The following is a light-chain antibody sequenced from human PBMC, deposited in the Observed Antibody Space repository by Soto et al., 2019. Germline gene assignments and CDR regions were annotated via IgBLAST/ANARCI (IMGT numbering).Light chain of an antibody. Sequence: AIHLTQSPSSLSASVGDRVTITCRASQGISSALAWYQHKPGRPPRVLIYDASSLQSEVPSRFSGSESGTECTLSISSLQPEDSATYYCQQLNSYPFTCGQGTRLEIK. CDR2: DAS. CDR3: QQLNSYPFT. J-gene: IGKJ5*01. CDR1: QGISSA. V-gene: IGKV1-13*02.